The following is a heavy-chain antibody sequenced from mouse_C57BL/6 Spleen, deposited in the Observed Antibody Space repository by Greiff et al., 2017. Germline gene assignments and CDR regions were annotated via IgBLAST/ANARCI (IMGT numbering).Heavy chain of an antibody. CDR3: TKKGGNFYAMDY. J-gene: IGHJ4*01. D-gene: IGHD2-1*01. Sequence: EVQLQQSGAELVRPGASVKLSCTASGFNFKDDYMHWVKQRPEQGLEWIGWIDPENGDTEYASKFQGKATITADTSSNTAYLQLSSLTSEDTAVYYCTKKGGNFYAMDYWGQGTSVTVSS. CDR2: IDPENGDT. CDR1: GFNFKDDY. V-gene: IGHV14-4*01.